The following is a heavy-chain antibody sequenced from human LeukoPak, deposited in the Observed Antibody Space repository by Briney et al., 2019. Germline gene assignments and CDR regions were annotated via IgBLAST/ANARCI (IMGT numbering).Heavy chain of an antibody. CDR2: IGDTGRAK. CDR1: GFTFSRHG. Sequence: GGSLRLSCAASGFTFSRHGMHWVRQAQGKGLEWVAVIGDTGRAKYYADSVEGRFTASRDNFKNTLYLEMNSLRAEDTAVYYCAKVKVAGTALLDYWGQGTLVTVSS. CDR3: AKVKVAGTALLDY. J-gene: IGHJ4*02. V-gene: IGHV3-30*18. D-gene: IGHD6-19*01.